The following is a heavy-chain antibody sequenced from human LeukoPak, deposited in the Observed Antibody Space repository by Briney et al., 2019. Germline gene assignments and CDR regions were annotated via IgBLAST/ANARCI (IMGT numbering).Heavy chain of an antibody. Sequence: SVKVSCKASGGTFSSYAISWVRQAPGQGLEWMGRIIPILGIANYAQKFQGRVTITADKSTSTAYMELSSLRSEDTAVCYCARDPGTTTGGGTQIYGMDVWGQGTTVTVSS. CDR1: GGTFSSYA. CDR2: IIPILGIA. D-gene: IGHD4-23*01. CDR3: ARDPGTTTGGGTQIYGMDV. J-gene: IGHJ6*02. V-gene: IGHV1-69*04.